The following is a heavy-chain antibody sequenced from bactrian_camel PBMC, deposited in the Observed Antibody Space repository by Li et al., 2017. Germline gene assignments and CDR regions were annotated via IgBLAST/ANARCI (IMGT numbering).Heavy chain of an antibody. CDR1: GYIDSTHI. V-gene: IGHV3S53*01. CDR2: IDSDGTT. Sequence: HVQLVESGGGSVQAGGSLRLSCAVSGYIDSTHIVAWFRQGPGKEREGVAAIDSDGTTKYIESVQGRFTISKDYAKNTLYLQLSNLKTEDTAMYYCGKQLFAADYWGQGTQVTVS. J-gene: IGHJ4*01. CDR3: GKQLFAADY.